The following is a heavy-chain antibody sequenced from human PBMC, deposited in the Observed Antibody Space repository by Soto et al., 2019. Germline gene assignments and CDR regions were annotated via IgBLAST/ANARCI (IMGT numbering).Heavy chain of an antibody. CDR1: GFTFSSYA. D-gene: IGHD3-10*01. CDR2: ISYDGSNK. Sequence: GGSLRLSCAASGFTFSSYAMHWVRQAPGKGLEWVAVISYDGSNKYYADSVKGRFTISRDNSKNTLYLQMNSLRAEDTAVYYCARDRGSYYGMDVWGQGTTVTVSS. CDR3: ARDRGSYYGMDV. J-gene: IGHJ6*02. V-gene: IGHV3-30-3*01.